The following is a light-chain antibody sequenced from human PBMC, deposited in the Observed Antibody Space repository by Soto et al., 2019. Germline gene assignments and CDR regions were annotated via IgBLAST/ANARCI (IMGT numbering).Light chain of an antibody. Sequence: EIVLTQSPGTLSLSSGERATLSCRASQSVGKNYLAWYQQKPGQAPRLLIYDASSRATGIPDRFSGSGSGTDFTLTISRLEPEDFAVHHCHQYPSSPPTFGGGTKVDIK. CDR2: DAS. CDR3: HQYPSSPPT. CDR1: QSVGKNY. V-gene: IGKV3-20*01. J-gene: IGKJ4*01.